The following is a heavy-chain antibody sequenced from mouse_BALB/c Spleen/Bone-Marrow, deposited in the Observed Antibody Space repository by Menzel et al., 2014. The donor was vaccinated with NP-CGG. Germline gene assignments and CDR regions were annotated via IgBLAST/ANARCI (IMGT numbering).Heavy chain of an antibody. D-gene: IGHD2-4*01. CDR2: ILPGSGTT. Sequence: VKLQESGAELMKPGASVKISCKATGYTFSTYWIEWVKQRPGHGLEWIGEILPGSGTTNYNEKFKGKATFTADTSSNTAYMQLSSLTSEDSAVYYCARLITTGGFAYWGQGLWSLSLQ. CDR1: GYTFSTYW. V-gene: IGHV1-9*01. CDR3: ARLITTGGFAY. J-gene: IGHJ3*01.